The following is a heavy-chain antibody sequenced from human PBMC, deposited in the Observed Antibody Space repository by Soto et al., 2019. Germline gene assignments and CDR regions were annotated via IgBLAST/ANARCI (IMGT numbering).Heavy chain of an antibody. V-gene: IGHV3-23*04. CDR1: GFIFSNYV. CDR2: IRDSGGTS. D-gene: IGHD1-26*01. J-gene: IGHJ4*02. Sequence: EVQLVDSGGGLVQPGGSLRLSCAASGFIFSNYVMSWVRQAPGKGLEWVSSIRDSGGTSYYAASVKGRFPISRDNSKNTLYLQMSSLRAEDTAIYYCAKRPRALLTFDYWGQGTLVTVSS. CDR3: AKRPRALLTFDY.